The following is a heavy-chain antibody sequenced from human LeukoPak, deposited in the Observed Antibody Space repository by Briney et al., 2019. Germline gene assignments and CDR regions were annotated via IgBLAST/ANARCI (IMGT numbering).Heavy chain of an antibody. CDR1: GFTVSSNY. Sequence: GGSLRLSCAASGFTVSSNYMSWVRQAPGKGLEWVSVIYSGGSTYYADSVKGRFTISRDNSKNTLYLQMNSLRVEDTAVYYCARGLLGDYVFDYFDYWGQGTLVTVSS. V-gene: IGHV3-53*01. J-gene: IGHJ4*02. D-gene: IGHD4-17*01. CDR3: ARGLLGDYVFDYFDY. CDR2: IYSGGST.